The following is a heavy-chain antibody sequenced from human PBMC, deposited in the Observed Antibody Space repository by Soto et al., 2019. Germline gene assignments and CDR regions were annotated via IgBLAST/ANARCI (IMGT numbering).Heavy chain of an antibody. J-gene: IGHJ4*02. Sequence: GGSLRLSCAASGFTFSSYWMSWVRQAPGKGLEWVANIKQDGSEKYYVDSVKGRFTISRDNAKNSLYLQMNSLRVEDTAVYYCARVFPPSSSLPFDYWGQGTLVTVSS. D-gene: IGHD6-6*01. CDR2: IKQDGSEK. V-gene: IGHV3-7*03. CDR3: ARVFPPSSSLPFDY. CDR1: GFTFSSYW.